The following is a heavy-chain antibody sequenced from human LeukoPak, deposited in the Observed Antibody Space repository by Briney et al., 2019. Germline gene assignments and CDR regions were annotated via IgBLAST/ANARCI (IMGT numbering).Heavy chain of an antibody. CDR3: ARERTVPYSSSSRSFDI. V-gene: IGHV1-2*02. J-gene: IGHJ3*02. Sequence: ASVKVSCKASGYTFTSYGISWVRQAPGQGLEWMGWINPNSGGTNYAQKFQGRVTMTRDTSISTAYMELSRLRSDDTAVYYCARERTVPYSSSSRSFDIWGQGTMVTVSS. CDR2: INPNSGGT. D-gene: IGHD6-6*01. CDR1: GYTFTSYG.